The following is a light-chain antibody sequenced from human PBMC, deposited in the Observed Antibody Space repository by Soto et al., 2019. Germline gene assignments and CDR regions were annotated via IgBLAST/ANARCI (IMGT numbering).Light chain of an antibody. CDR3: CSFAGSNSLVV. V-gene: IGLV2-23*02. J-gene: IGLJ7*01. CDR2: EVN. Sequence: QSALTQPASVSGSPGQSITISCTGTRNDVGSYNLVSWYQQHPDRAPKLIIYEVNTRPSGISYRFSGAKSGNTASLTISGLQAEDEADYYCCSFAGSNSLVVFGGGTQLTVL. CDR1: RNDVGSYNL.